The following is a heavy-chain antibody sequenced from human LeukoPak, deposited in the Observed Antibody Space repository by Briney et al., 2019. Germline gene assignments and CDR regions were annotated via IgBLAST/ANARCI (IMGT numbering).Heavy chain of an antibody. D-gene: IGHD5-12*01. CDR3: ARHRAPKDIVATMAAFDI. CDR2: IYPSDSDT. Sequence: GASLQISCQGSGYSFTSYWIGWVRQMPGKGLERMGIIYPSDSDTRYSPSFQGQVTISADKSISTAYLQWSSLKASDTAMYYCARHRAPKDIVATMAAFDIWGQGTMVTVSS. CDR1: GYSFTSYW. J-gene: IGHJ3*02. V-gene: IGHV5-51*01.